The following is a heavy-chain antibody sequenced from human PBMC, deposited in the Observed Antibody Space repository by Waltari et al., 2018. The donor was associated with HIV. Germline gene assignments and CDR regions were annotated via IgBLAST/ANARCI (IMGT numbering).Heavy chain of an antibody. CDR1: GYKFPSFS. V-gene: IGHV1-46*01. CDR3: ARRASYYDFWGGFSSPAPFDL. D-gene: IGHD3-3*01. Sequence: QVHLQQSGAEVKKPEASVRISCKTSGYKFPSFSIHWVRQGPGQTLEWMGISYPSDGSSNAGHKCQGRVTISRDTSTNTVFLDLSRLQSEDTAIYYCARRASYYDFWGGFSSPAPFDLWGQGTLVTVST. J-gene: IGHJ4*02. CDR2: SYPSDGSS.